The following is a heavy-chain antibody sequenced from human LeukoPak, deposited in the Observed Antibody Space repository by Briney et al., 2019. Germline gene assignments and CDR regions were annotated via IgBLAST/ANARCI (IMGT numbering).Heavy chain of an antibody. D-gene: IGHD3-3*01. CDR3: AAQYDFWSGPPAH. J-gene: IGHJ4*02. V-gene: IGHV1-58*01. CDR2: IVVGSGNT. CDR1: GFTFTSSA. Sequence: SVKVSCKASGFTFTSSAVQWVRQARGQRLEWIGWIVVGSGNTNYAQKFQERVTITRDMSTSTAYMELSSPRSEDTAVYYCAAQYDFWSGPPAHWGQGTLVTVSS.